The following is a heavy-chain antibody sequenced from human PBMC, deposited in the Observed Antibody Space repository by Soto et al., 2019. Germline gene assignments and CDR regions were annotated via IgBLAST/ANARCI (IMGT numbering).Heavy chain of an antibody. V-gene: IGHV4-39*07. CDR1: GGSISRSSYY. CDR3: ARDRYDSSSFDY. Sequence: SETLSLTCTVSGGSISRSSYYWGWIRQPPGKGLEWIGSIYYSGSTYYRPSLKSRVTISVDTSKNQFSLKLSSVTAADTAVYYCARDRYDSSSFDYWGQGTLVTVSS. CDR2: IYYSGST. J-gene: IGHJ4*02. D-gene: IGHD3-22*01.